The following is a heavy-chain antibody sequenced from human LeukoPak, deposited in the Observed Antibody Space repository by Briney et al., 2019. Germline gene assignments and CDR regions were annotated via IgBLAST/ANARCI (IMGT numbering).Heavy chain of an antibody. Sequence: SETLSLTCAVSGGSISSYYWSWIRQPPGKGLERIGYIYYTGTTDSNPSLKSRVTISLDTSKNQFSLNLSSVTAADTAVYYCARRWVYDKRAFDAWGQGTMVTVSS. V-gene: IGHV4-59*08. J-gene: IGHJ3*01. CDR3: ARRWVYDKRAFDA. CDR1: GGSISSYY. D-gene: IGHD3-16*01. CDR2: IYYTGTT.